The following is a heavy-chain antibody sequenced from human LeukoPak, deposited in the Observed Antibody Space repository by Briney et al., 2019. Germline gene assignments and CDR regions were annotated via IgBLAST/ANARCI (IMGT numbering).Heavy chain of an antibody. CDR2: ISGSGGRT. CDR1: GFSFSVYA. V-gene: IGHV3-23*01. CDR3: AKGGQDFDFWRFDY. D-gene: IGHD3-3*01. J-gene: IGHJ4*02. Sequence: GGSLRLSCAASGFSFSVYAMSWVRQAPGKGLEWVSSISGSGGRTYYTNSVKGRFTISRENFKNTVYLEMNNLGAEATALYYCAKGGQDFDFWRFDYWGQGNLVIVSS.